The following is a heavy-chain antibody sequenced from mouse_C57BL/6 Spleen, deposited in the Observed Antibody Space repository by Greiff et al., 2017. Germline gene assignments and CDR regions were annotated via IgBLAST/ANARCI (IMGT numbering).Heavy chain of an antibody. J-gene: IGHJ1*03. Sequence: VKLMESGPELVKPGASVKISCKASGYAFSSSWMNWVKQRPGKGLEWIGRIYPGDGDTNYNGKFKGKATLTADKSSSTAYMQLSSLTSEDSAVYFCAREKITTVRDFDVWGTGTTVTVSS. CDR2: IYPGDGDT. D-gene: IGHD1-1*01. V-gene: IGHV1-82*01. CDR3: AREKITTVRDFDV. CDR1: GYAFSSSW.